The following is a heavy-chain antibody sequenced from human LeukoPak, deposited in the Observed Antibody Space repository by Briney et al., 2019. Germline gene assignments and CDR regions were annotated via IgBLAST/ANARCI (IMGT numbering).Heavy chain of an antibody. V-gene: IGHV4-34*01. CDR1: GFTFSSYT. D-gene: IGHD6-13*01. CDR2: IPSNSGT. Sequence: NPGGSLRLSCAASGFTFSSYTMNWFRKPPGKGVEWVGNIPSNSGTYYNPSLKGQVTISIDTSKNQFSLQLSSVTAADTAVFYCARQAGYSRGASFDPWGQGTLVTVSS. J-gene: IGHJ5*02. CDR3: ARQAGYSRGASFDP.